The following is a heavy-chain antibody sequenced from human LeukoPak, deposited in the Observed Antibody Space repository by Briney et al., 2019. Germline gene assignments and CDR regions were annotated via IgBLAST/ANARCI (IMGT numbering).Heavy chain of an antibody. Sequence: ASVKVSCKASGYTFTSYGISWVRQAPGQGLEWMGWISAYNGNTNYAQKLQGRVTMTRDTSTSTVYMELSSLRSEDTAVYYCARANPEKTGTIRYFDWLLLSPFDYWGQGTLVTVSS. CDR1: GYTFTSYG. CDR2: ISAYNGNT. D-gene: IGHD3-9*01. J-gene: IGHJ4*02. V-gene: IGHV1-18*01. CDR3: ARANPEKTGTIRYFDWLLLSPFDY.